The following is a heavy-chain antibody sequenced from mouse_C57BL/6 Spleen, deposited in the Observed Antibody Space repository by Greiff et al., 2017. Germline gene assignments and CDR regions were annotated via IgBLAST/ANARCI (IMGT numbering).Heavy chain of an antibody. V-gene: IGHV5-17*01. CDR2: ISSGSSTI. D-gene: IGHD2-4*01. Sequence: DVKLVESGGGLVKPGGSLKLSCAASGFTFSDYGMHWVRQAPEKGLEWVAYISSGSSTIYYADTVKGRFTISRDNAKNTLFLQMTRLTSEDTAMYCCAGQGLRREFDYWGQGTTLTVSS. CDR1: GFTFSDYG. CDR3: AGQGLRREFDY. J-gene: IGHJ2*01.